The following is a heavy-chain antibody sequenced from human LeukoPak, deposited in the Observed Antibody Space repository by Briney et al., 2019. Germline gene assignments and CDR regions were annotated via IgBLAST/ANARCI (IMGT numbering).Heavy chain of an antibody. J-gene: IGHJ3*02. V-gene: IGHV3-74*01. D-gene: IGHD3-10*01. Sequence: GGSLRLSCAASGFTFSSYWMHWVRQAPGKGLVWVSRINSDGSSTSYADSVKGRFTISRDNAKNTLYLQMNSLRAEDTTVYYCSTGSGHAFDIWGRGTMVAVSS. CDR2: INSDGSST. CDR3: STGSGHAFDI. CDR1: GFTFSSYW.